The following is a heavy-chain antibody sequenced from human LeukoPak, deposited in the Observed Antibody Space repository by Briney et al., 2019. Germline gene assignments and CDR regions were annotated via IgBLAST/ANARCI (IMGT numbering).Heavy chain of an antibody. V-gene: IGHV1-69*05. D-gene: IGHD3-3*01. Sequence: ASVKVSCKASGGTFSSYAISWVRQAPGQGLEWMGGIIPIFGTANYAQKFQGRVTITTDESTSTAYMELSSLRSEDTAVYYCAGGVSIFGLNWFDPWGQGTLVTVSS. CDR2: IIPIFGTA. CDR1: GGTFSSYA. J-gene: IGHJ5*02. CDR3: AGGVSIFGLNWFDP.